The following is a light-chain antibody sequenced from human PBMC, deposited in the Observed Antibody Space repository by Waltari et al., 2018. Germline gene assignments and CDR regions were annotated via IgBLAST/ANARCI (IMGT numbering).Light chain of an antibody. Sequence: QSVLTQPPSVSGAPGQRVTISCTGRTSNIGAGYDVHWYQQLPGTAPKLLIFGNTNRPSGVPDRFSGSKSGTSPSLAITGLQVEDEADYYCQSYDNSLSGYVFGSGTKVTVL. J-gene: IGLJ1*01. CDR3: QSYDNSLSGYV. V-gene: IGLV1-40*01. CDR2: GNT. CDR1: TSNIGAGYD.